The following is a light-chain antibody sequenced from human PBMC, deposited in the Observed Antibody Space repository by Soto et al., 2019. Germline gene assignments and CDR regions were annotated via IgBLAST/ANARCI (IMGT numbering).Light chain of an antibody. CDR3: QSYDSSQSGPYV. CDR2: GNS. Sequence: QSVLTQPPSVSGAPGQRVTISCTGSSCNIGAGYDVHWYQQLPGTAPKLLIYGNSNRPSGVPDRFSGSKSGTSASLAITGLQAEDEADYYCQSYDSSQSGPYVFGTGTKVTAL. CDR1: SCNIGAGYD. J-gene: IGLJ1*01. V-gene: IGLV1-40*01.